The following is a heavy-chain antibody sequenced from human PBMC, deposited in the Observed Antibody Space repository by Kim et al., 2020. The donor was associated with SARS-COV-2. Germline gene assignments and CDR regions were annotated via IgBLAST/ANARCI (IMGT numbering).Heavy chain of an antibody. J-gene: IGHJ4*02. V-gene: IGHV3-23*01. Sequence: YGDSVKGRFTSSRDTSKNTLHLQMNNLRVDDTALYYCAKGPKSSSWSYFDYWGQGALVTVSS. CDR3: AKGPKSSSWSYFDY. D-gene: IGHD6-13*01.